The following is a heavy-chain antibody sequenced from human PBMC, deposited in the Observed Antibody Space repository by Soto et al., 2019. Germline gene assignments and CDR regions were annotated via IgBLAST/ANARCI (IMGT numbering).Heavy chain of an antibody. Sequence: GGSLRLSCAASGFTFSSYGMHWVRQAPGKGLEWVAVIWYDGSNKYYADSVKGRFTISRDNSKNTLYLQMNSLRAEDTAVYYCARSGFGLDYYYMDVWGKGTTVTVSS. D-gene: IGHD3-3*01. CDR3: ARSGFGLDYYYMDV. J-gene: IGHJ6*03. V-gene: IGHV3-33*01. CDR1: GFTFSSYG. CDR2: IWYDGSNK.